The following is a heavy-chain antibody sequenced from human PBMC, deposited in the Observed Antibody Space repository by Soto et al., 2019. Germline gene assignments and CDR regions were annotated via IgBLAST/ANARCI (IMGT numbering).Heavy chain of an antibody. V-gene: IGHV1-46*03. J-gene: IGHJ4*02. CDR2: INPSGGST. CDR1: GYAFTTYD. Sequence: ALVKLSCKASGYAFTTYDINLVRQAPGQGLEWMGIINPSGGSTSYGQKFQGRVTMTRDTSTSTVYMELSTLRSEDTAVYYCARDRDGYNGAFDYWGQGTLVTVSS. D-gene: IGHD5-12*01. CDR3: ARDRDGYNGAFDY.